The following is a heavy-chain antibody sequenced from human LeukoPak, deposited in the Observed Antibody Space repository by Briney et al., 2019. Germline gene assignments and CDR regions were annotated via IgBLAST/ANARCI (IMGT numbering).Heavy chain of an antibody. J-gene: IGHJ5*02. D-gene: IGHD6-19*01. CDR3: AREGESSQWLANNWFDP. Sequence: SQTLSLTCTVSGGSISSGSYYWRWIRQPAGKGLEWIGRIYTSGSTNYNPSLKSRVTISVDTSKNQFSLKLSSVTAADTAVYYCAREGESSQWLANNWFDPWGQGTLVTVSS. CDR1: GGSISSGSYY. CDR2: IYTSGST. V-gene: IGHV4-61*02.